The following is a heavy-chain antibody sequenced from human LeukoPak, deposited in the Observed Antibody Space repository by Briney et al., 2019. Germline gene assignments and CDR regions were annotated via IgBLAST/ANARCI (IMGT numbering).Heavy chain of an antibody. CDR2: IKSDGSET. J-gene: IGHJ6*02. Sequence: GGSLLLSCAASGFTFSSYWMHWVRPAPGKGLMWVSRIKSDGSETSYADSVKGRFTISRDNARNTLYLQMNSLRPEDTAIYYCASDRVFYGLDVWGQGTTVTVSS. V-gene: IGHV3-74*01. CDR1: GFTFSSYW. CDR3: ASDRVFYGLDV.